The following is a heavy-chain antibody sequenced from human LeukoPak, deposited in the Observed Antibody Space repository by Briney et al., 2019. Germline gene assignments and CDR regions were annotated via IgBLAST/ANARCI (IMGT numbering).Heavy chain of an antibody. J-gene: IGHJ4*02. D-gene: IGHD2-8*02. CDR3: ARGLALSRILYWWCMPSGCAAFDY. Sequence: SETLSLTCAVYGGSFSGYYWSWIRQPPGKGLEWIGEINHSGSTNYNPSLKSRVTISVDTSKNQFSLKLSSVTAADTAVYYCARGLALSRILYWWCMPSGCAAFDYWGQGTLVTVSS. CDR1: GGSFSGYY. V-gene: IGHV4-34*01. CDR2: INHSGST.